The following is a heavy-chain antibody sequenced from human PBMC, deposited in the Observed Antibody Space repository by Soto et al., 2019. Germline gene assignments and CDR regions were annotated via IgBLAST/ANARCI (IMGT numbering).Heavy chain of an antibody. V-gene: IGHV1-18*01. Sequence: APVKVCCEASGYTFTSYGISWVRHAHGQGLEWMGWISAYNGNTNYAQKLQGRVTMTTDTSTSTAYMELRSLRSDDTAVYYCARLDYGDYDSFDYWGQGTLVTVSS. J-gene: IGHJ4*02. CDR2: ISAYNGNT. CDR1: GYTFTSYG. CDR3: ARLDYGDYDSFDY. D-gene: IGHD4-17*01.